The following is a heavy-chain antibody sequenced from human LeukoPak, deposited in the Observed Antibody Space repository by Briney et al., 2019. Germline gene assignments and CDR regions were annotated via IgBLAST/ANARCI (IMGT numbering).Heavy chain of an antibody. CDR1: GGSISSSS. CDR2: ISSSSSYI. Sequence: ETLSLTCTVSGGSISSSSYYWGWIRQPPGKGLEWVSSISSSSSYIYYADSVKGRFTISRDNAKNSLYLQMNSLRAEDTAVYYCARDKSSGSGWYNYYYYYYMDVWGKGTTVTVSS. J-gene: IGHJ6*03. V-gene: IGHV3-21*01. D-gene: IGHD6-19*01. CDR3: ARDKSSGSGWYNYYYYYYMDV.